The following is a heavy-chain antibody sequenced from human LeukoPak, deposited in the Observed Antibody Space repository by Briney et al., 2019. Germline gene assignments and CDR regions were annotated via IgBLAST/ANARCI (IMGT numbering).Heavy chain of an antibody. Sequence: GGSLRLSCAASGFTFSSYEMNWVRQAPGEGLEWISYISTSGSSVKYADSVKGRFTISRDNAKNSLYLQMNSLKPEDTAVYYCARVAEAAAFDSWGQGTLVTVSS. V-gene: IGHV3-48*03. D-gene: IGHD6-13*01. CDR1: GFTFSSYE. J-gene: IGHJ4*02. CDR2: ISTSGSSV. CDR3: ARVAEAAAFDS.